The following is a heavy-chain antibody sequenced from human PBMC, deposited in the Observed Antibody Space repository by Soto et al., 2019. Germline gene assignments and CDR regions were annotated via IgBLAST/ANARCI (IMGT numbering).Heavy chain of an antibody. CDR1: GFTFSRYG. J-gene: IGHJ4*02. CDR3: ARDIKDSSSSASYY. D-gene: IGHD6-13*01. Sequence: PGGSLRLSCAASGFTFSRYGMHWVRQAPGKGLEWVAVIWYDGSNKYYADSVKGRFTISRDNSKNTLYLQMNSLRAEDTAVYYCARDIKDSSSSASYYWGQGTLVTVSS. V-gene: IGHV3-33*01. CDR2: IWYDGSNK.